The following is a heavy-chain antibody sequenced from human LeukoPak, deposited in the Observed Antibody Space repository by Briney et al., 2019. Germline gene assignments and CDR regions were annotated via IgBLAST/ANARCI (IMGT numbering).Heavy chain of an antibody. V-gene: IGHV4-4*02. J-gene: IGHJ4*02. CDR2: IYRTGST. Sequence: SETLSLTCDVSGGSISSGNWWSWVRPPPGKGLEWIGEIYRTGSTNYNPSLKSRVTISVDTSKNQFSLKLSSVTAADTAVYYCARHVGPSPFGESPRGFDYWGQGTLVTVSS. D-gene: IGHD3-10*01. CDR3: ARHVGPSPFGESPRGFDY. CDR1: GGSISSGNW.